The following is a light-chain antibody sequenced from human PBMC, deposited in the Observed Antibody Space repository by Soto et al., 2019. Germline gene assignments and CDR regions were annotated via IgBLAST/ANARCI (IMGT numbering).Light chain of an antibody. Sequence: VLTQSSSASASLGSSVKLTCTLSSGHSSYIIAWHQQQPGKAPRYLMKLEGSGSYNKGSGVPDRFSGSSSGADRYLTIPNLQSEDEADYYCETWDSNTRVFGGGTKLTVL. CDR2: LEGSGSY. V-gene: IGLV4-60*03. CDR3: ETWDSNTRV. J-gene: IGLJ2*01. CDR1: SGHSSYI.